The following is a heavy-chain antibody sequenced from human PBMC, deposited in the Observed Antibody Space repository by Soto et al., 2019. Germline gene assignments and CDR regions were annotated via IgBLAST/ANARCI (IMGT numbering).Heavy chain of an antibody. CDR2: IHSGGDT. J-gene: IGHJ6*02. Sequence: EVQLVESGGDLVQPGGSLRLSCAASGFAVSSNYMTWVRQAPGKGLEWVSVIHSGGDTHYADSVRGRFTISRDNSKRPLYRQMNSRRAEDTAVYYCGRSRTGTTYGGMDVWGQGTTVTVSS. D-gene: IGHD1-1*01. V-gene: IGHV3-66*01. CDR3: GRSRTGTTYGGMDV. CDR1: GFAVSSNY.